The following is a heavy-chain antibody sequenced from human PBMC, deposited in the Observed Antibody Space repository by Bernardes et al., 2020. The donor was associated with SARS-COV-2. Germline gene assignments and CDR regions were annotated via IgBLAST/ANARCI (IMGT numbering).Heavy chain of an antibody. CDR1: GGSISSPY. CDR3: ARVAGCGGDCYTFDS. D-gene: IGHD2-21*02. J-gene: IGHJ4*02. V-gene: IGHV4-59*11. Sequence: SETLSLTCTVSGGSISSPYWSWIRQPPGQGLEWIAYLYYSGTTKHNPSLKSRVTISVDTSKNQFSLKLTSVTAADTALYYCARVAGCGGDCYTFDSWGQGTLVTGSA. CDR2: LYYSGTT.